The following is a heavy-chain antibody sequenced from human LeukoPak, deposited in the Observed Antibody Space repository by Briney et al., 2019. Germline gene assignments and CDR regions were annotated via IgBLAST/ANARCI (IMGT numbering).Heavy chain of an antibody. V-gene: IGHV3-30*18. CDR2: ISYDGSNK. Sequence: GGSLRLSCAASGFTFSNYGKHLVRQAPGKGLEWVSVISYDGSNKYYADSVKGRFTISRDNSKNTLYLQMNSLRAEDTAMYYCVKNSGSTALWGQGTLVTVSS. CDR3: VKNSGSTAL. J-gene: IGHJ4*02. D-gene: IGHD1-26*01. CDR1: GFTFSNYG.